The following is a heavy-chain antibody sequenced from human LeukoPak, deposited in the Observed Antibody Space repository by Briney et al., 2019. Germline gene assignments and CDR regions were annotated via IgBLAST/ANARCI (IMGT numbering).Heavy chain of an antibody. CDR3: AKDMGSDGDYGLDY. CDR1: GFTFSSYW. D-gene: IGHD4-17*01. J-gene: IGHJ4*02. V-gene: IGHV3-9*01. Sequence: PGGSLRLSCAASGFTFSSYWMHWVRQAPGKGLEWVSGISWNSGSIGYADSVKGRFTISRDNAKNSLYLQMNSLRAEDTALYYCAKDMGSDGDYGLDYWGQGTLVTVSS. CDR2: ISWNSGSI.